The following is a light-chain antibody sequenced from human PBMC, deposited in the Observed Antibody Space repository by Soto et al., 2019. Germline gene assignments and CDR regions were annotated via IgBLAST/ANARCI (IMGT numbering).Light chain of an antibody. CDR2: GAS. Sequence: EIVLTQSPGTLSLSPGERATLSCRASQSVSSSYLAWYQQKPGQAPRLLIYGASSRATGIPDRFSGSGSGTDFTLTISRLEPEDFAVYYCQQYGSSLFTFGPVTKVDFK. V-gene: IGKV3-20*01. CDR1: QSVSSSY. J-gene: IGKJ3*01. CDR3: QQYGSSLFT.